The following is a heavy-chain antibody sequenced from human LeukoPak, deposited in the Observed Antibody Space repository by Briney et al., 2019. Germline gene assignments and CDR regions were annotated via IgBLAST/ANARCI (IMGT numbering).Heavy chain of an antibody. D-gene: IGHD5-18*01. CDR1: GNSISSGDNY. CDR2: INHSGST. J-gene: IGHJ5*02. Sequence: SQTLSLTCTVSGNSISSGDNYWSWIRQPAGKGLEWIGEINHSGSTNYNPSLKSRVTISVDTSKNQFSLKLSSVTAADTAVYYCARGRGLWIQLSKSHNWFDPWGQGTLVTVSS. V-gene: IGHV4-61*09. CDR3: ARGRGLWIQLSKSHNWFDP.